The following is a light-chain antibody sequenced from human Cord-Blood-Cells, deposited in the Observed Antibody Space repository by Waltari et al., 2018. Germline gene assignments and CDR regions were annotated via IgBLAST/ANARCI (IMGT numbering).Light chain of an antibody. CDR1: NIGSNS. J-gene: IGLJ2*01. Sequence: SYVLTQPPPVSVAPGKTARITCGGNNIGSNSVHWYQQKPGQAPVLVIYYDIDRPSGIPERFSGSNSGNSATLTISRVEAGDEADYYCQVWDSSSDHVVFGGGTKLTVL. CDR3: QVWDSSSDHVV. V-gene: IGLV3-21*04. CDR2: YDI.